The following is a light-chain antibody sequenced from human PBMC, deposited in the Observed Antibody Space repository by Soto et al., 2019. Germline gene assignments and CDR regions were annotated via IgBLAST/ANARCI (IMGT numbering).Light chain of an antibody. J-gene: IGKJ1*01. CDR3: QQYGSSPLT. CDR2: GAS. Sequence: EIVLTQSPGTLSLSPGERATLSCRASQSVSSIFLAWYQHKPGQAPRLLIYGASTRATGIPDRFSGSGSGTDFTLTISRLEPEDFAVYYCQQYGSSPLTFGQGTRVEIK. V-gene: IGKV3-20*01. CDR1: QSVSSIF.